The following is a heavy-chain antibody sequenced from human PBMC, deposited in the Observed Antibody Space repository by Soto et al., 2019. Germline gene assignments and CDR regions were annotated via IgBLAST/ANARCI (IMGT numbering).Heavy chain of an antibody. V-gene: IGHV1-69*01. Sequence: QVQLVQSGAEVKKPGSSVKVSCKASGGTFSSYSINWVRQAPGQGLEWMGEIIPIFGTAHYAQKFQGRVTFTADESTRTAYMELSSQSSEDTAVYYCARDGGRHAGGMDHGCKGTLVTLS. CDR1: GGTFSSYS. CDR3: ARDGGRHAGGMDH. CDR2: IIPIFGTA. J-gene: IGHJ4*02. D-gene: IGHD1-26*01.